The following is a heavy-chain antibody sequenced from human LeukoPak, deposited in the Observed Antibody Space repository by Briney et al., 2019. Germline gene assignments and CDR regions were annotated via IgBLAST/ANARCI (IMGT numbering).Heavy chain of an antibody. V-gene: IGHV3-43*02. CDR2: ITGDGAGT. J-gene: IGHJ6*02. D-gene: IGHD5-12*01. Sequence: GGTLRLSCAVSGFIFDHYAMHWVREAPGKGLEWVSLITGDGAGTSDEDSVRGRYTMSRDNSKNSLYLIMNSLRPEDTALYDCTKGRVATVGGAKYAMDVWAQEPTVPVSS. CDR3: TKGRVATVGGAKYAMDV. CDR1: GFIFDHYA.